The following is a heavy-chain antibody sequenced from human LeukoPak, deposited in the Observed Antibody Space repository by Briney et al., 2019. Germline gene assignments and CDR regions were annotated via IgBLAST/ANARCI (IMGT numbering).Heavy chain of an antibody. Sequence: SETLSLTCAVSGGSISSSNWWSWVRQPPGKGLEWIGEIYHSGSTNYNPSLKSRVTISVDKSKNQFSLKLSSVTAADTAVYYCARGFQFSDSSGYNDAFDIWGQGTMVTVSS. V-gene: IGHV4-4*02. CDR2: IYHSGST. D-gene: IGHD3-22*01. CDR3: ARGFQFSDSSGYNDAFDI. CDR1: GGSISSSNW. J-gene: IGHJ3*02.